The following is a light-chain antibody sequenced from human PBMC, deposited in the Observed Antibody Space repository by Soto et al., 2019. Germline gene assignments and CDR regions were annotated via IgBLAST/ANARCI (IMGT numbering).Light chain of an antibody. CDR2: GAS. CDR1: HSSSSY. Sequence: IVLTQSPGTLSLSPGEGATLSCRASHSSSSYLAWYQQNPGQAPRLLIYGASIRATGIPDRFSGSGSGTDFTLTISILEPEDFAVYYCQQYGSSPLTFGGGTKVEIK. V-gene: IGKV3-20*01. CDR3: QQYGSSPLT. J-gene: IGKJ4*01.